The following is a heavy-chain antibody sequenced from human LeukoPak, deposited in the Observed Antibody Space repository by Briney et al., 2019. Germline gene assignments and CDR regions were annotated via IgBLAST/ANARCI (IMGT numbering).Heavy chain of an antibody. J-gene: IGHJ6*03. Sequence: SETLSLTCAVYGGSFSGYYWSWIRQPPGKGLEWIGAINHSGSTNYNPSLKSRVTISLDTSKNLFSLKLSSVTAADTAVYYCARAVGSGSFQTYYYYMDVWGKGTTVTISS. CDR2: INHSGST. CDR3: ARAVGSGSFQTYYYYMDV. V-gene: IGHV4-34*01. CDR1: GGSFSGYY. D-gene: IGHD3-10*01.